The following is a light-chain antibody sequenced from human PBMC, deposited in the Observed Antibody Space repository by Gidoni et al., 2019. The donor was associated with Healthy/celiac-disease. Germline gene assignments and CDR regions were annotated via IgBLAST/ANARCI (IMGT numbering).Light chain of an antibody. CDR2: DAS. CDR1: QSISSY. J-gene: IGKJ2*01. V-gene: IGKV3-11*01. CDR3: QQRSNRPQT. Sequence: EIVLTHPPATLSLSPGERATITCRASQSISSYLAWYQQKPGQAPRLLIYDASNRATGIPARFSGSGSGTDFTLTISSLEPEDFAVYYCQQRSNRPQTFXXXTKLEIK.